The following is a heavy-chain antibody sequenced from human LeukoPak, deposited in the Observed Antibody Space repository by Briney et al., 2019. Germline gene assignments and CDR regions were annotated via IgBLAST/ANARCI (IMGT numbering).Heavy chain of an antibody. CDR3: VKDSPPGRLTVYHALFDY. CDR2: ISWNSGSI. Sequence: PGRSLRLSCAASGFTFDEYAMHWVRQAPGKGLEWVSGISWNSGSIGYADSVKDRFTISRDNAKNSLYLQMNSLRPEDMALYYCVKDSPPGRLTVYHALFDYWGQGTLVTVSS. J-gene: IGHJ4*02. CDR1: GFTFDEYA. V-gene: IGHV3-9*03. D-gene: IGHD3-10*01.